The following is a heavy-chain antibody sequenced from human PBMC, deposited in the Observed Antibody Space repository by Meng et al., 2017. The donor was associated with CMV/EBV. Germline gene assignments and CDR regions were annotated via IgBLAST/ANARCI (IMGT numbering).Heavy chain of an antibody. CDR1: GGSISSSSYY. CDR3: ARDGVWGESRIDY. J-gene: IGHJ4*02. Sequence: SETLSLTFTVSGGSISSSSYYWGWIRQPPGKGLEWIGSIYYSGSTYYNPSLKSRVTISVDTSKNQFSLKLSSVTAADTAVYYCARDGVWGESRIDYWGQGTLVTVSS. CDR2: IYYSGST. V-gene: IGHV4-39*07. D-gene: IGHD3-10*01.